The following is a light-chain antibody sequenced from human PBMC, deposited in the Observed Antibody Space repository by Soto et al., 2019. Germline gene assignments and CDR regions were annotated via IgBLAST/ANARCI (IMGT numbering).Light chain of an antibody. CDR2: AAS. J-gene: IGKJ1*01. CDR3: QQTYSTPRT. CDR1: QSISSY. Sequence: DIQMTQSPSSLSASVGDRVTLTCRASQSISSYLNWYQQEPGKAPKLLIYAASTLQRGVPSKYTGSGSGTDFTLTISRLQPEDFATYYCQQTYSTPRTFGQGTKVEIK. V-gene: IGKV1-39*01.